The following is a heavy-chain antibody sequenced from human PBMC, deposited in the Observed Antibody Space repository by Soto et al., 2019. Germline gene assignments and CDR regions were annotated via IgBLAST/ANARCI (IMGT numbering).Heavy chain of an antibody. J-gene: IGHJ5*02. CDR2: ISSSGGTI. V-gene: IGHV3-48*03. D-gene: IGHD3-22*01. CDR1: GFPFSSYE. CDR3: ARGVYDSSGYYYP. Sequence: GGSLRLSCAASGFPFSSYEMNWVRQAPGKGLECISYISSSGGTISYAASVKGRFTISRDNAKNSLYLQMNNLRAEDTAVYYCARGVYDSSGYYYPWGQGTLVTVSS.